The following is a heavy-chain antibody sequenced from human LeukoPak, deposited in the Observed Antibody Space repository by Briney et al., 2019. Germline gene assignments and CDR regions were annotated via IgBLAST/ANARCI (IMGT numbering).Heavy chain of an antibody. CDR3: ARDLRTGYTYGYPLDS. CDR1: GFTFSSYW. Sequence: GGSLRLSCAASGFTFSSYWMTWVRQAPGKGLEWVANINQDGSLRNYVDSVKGRFTISRDNSKNSLCLQMNSLRAEDTAFYYCARDLRTGYTYGYPLDSWGQGTLVTVSS. D-gene: IGHD5-18*01. CDR2: INQDGSLR. V-gene: IGHV3-7*01. J-gene: IGHJ4*02.